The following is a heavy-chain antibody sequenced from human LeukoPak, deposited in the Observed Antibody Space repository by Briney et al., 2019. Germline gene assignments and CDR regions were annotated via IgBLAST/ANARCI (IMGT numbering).Heavy chain of an antibody. CDR3: AKERCTNAVCYFGSGMDV. J-gene: IGHJ6*02. Sequence: PGGSLRLSCAASGFTFSSYAMSWVRQAPGKGLEWVAGISGSGGSTCHADSVKGRFTISRDNSKNTLYLQMNSLGAEDTAVYYCAKERCTNAVCYFGSGMDVWGQGTTVTVSS. CDR1: GFTFSSYA. CDR2: ISGSGGST. V-gene: IGHV3-23*01. D-gene: IGHD2-8*01.